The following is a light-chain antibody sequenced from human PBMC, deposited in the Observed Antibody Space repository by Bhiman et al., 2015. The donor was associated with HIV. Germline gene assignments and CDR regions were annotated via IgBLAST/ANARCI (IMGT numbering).Light chain of an antibody. Sequence: QSALTQPASVSGSPGQSITISCTGTSSDVGGYNYVSWYQQHPGKAPKLMIYDVTKRPSGVSNRFSGSKSGNTASLTISGLQAEDEADYYCSSYSATNTYYVFGTGTKVTVL. CDR3: SSYSATNTYYV. CDR1: SSDVGGYNY. CDR2: DVT. V-gene: IGLV2-14*01. J-gene: IGLJ1*01.